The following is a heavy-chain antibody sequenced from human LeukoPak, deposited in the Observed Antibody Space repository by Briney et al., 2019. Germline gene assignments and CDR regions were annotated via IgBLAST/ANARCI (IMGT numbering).Heavy chain of an antibody. CDR3: ARPLHSSSWPN. J-gene: IGHJ4*02. D-gene: IGHD6-13*01. Sequence: SETLSLTCTVSGGSISSSSYYWGWIRQPPGKGLEWIGSIYYSGSTYYNPSLKSRVTISVDTSKNQFSLKLSSVTAADTAVYYCARPLHSSSWPNWGQGTLVTVSS. CDR1: GGSISSSSYY. V-gene: IGHV4-39*01. CDR2: IYYSGST.